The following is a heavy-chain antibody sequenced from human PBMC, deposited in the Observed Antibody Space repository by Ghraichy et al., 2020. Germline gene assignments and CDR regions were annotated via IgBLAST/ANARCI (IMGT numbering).Heavy chain of an antibody. CDR1: GGSISSSSYY. V-gene: IGHV4-39*01. CDR3: ARYYYGDVRPGNWYFDL. D-gene: IGHD4-17*01. CDR2: IYYSGST. Sequence: SETLSLTCTVSGGSISSSSYYWGWIRQPPGKGLEWIGSIYYSGSTYYNPSLKSRVTISVDTSKNQFSLKLSSVTAADTAVYYCARYYYGDVRPGNWYFDLWGRGTLVTVSS. J-gene: IGHJ2*01.